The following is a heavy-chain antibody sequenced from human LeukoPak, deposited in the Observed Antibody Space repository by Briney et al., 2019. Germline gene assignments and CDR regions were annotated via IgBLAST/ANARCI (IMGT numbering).Heavy chain of an antibody. CDR3: ARHRGGDGYSDY. D-gene: IGHD5-24*01. Sequence: GESLKISCQGSGSRFTNYWIGWVRQLPGKGLEYMGIIQPGDSDTRYSPSFQGQVTISADKSISTAYLQWSSLKASDTAMYYCARHRGGDGYSDYWGQGTLVTVSS. CDR1: GSRFTNYW. J-gene: IGHJ4*02. V-gene: IGHV5-51*01. CDR2: IQPGDSDT.